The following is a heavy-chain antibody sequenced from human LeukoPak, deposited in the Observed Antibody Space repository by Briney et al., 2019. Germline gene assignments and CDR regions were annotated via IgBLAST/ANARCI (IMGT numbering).Heavy chain of an antibody. D-gene: IGHD2-15*01. CDR3: ARANTAGYCSGSSCYSPDY. J-gene: IGHJ4*02. CDR2: INPNSGGT. Sequence: GASVKVSCKASGYTFTGYYMHWVRQAPGQGLEWMGRINPNSGGTNYAQKFQGRVTMTRDTSINTAHMELSRLRSDDTAVYYCARANTAGYCSGSSCYSPDYWGQGTLVTVSS. CDR1: GYTFTGYY. V-gene: IGHV1-2*06.